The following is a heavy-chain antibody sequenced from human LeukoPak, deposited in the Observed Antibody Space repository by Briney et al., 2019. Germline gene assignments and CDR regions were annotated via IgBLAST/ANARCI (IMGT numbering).Heavy chain of an antibody. Sequence: GGSLTLSCAASGFTFSSYEMNWVRQAPGKGLEWVSYISSSGSTIYYADSVKGRFTISRDNAKNSLYLQMNSLRAEDTAVYYCATGRPQYSSSWYDLSNWFDPWGQGTLVTVSS. D-gene: IGHD6-13*01. V-gene: IGHV3-48*03. CDR3: ATGRPQYSSSWYDLSNWFDP. CDR2: ISSSGSTI. CDR1: GFTFSSYE. J-gene: IGHJ5*02.